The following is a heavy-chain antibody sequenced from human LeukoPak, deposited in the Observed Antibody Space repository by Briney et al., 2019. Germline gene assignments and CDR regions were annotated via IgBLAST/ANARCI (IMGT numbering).Heavy chain of an antibody. J-gene: IGHJ3*02. Sequence: GGSLRLSCAASGFTFNICTMNWVRQAPGKGLEWVSSISSSSTYVYYADSLKGRFTMSRDNGKHSLYLQMNSLRAEDTAVYYCAVQRVHHGFDIWGQGTMVTVSS. CDR1: GFTFNICT. D-gene: IGHD1-1*01. CDR2: ISSSSTYV. CDR3: AVQRVHHGFDI. V-gene: IGHV3-21*01.